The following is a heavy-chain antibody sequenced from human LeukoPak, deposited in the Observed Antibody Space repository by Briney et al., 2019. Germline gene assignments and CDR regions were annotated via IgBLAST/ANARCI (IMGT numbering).Heavy chain of an antibody. Sequence: SETLSLTCTVSGGSISSYYWSWIRQPPGKGLEWIGYIYYSGSTNYNPSLKSRVTISVDTSKNQFSLKLSSVTAADTAVYYCARGLYYDFWSGYSNWFDPWGQGTLVTVSS. CDR2: IYYSGST. CDR3: ARGLYYDFWSGYSNWFDP. J-gene: IGHJ5*02. V-gene: IGHV4-59*01. D-gene: IGHD3-3*01. CDR1: GGSISSYY.